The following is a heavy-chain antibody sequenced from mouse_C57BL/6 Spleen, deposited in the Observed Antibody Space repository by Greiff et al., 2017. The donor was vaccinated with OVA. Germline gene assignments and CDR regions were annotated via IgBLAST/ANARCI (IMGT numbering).Heavy chain of an antibody. Sequence: VQLQQSGPELVKPGASVKISCKASGYSFTGYYMNWVKQSPEKSLEWIGEINPSTGGTTYNQKFKAKATLTVDKSSSTADMQLKSLTSEDSAVYYCARRPPRGYAMDYWGQGTSVTVSS. J-gene: IGHJ4*01. CDR1: GYSFTGYY. V-gene: IGHV1-42*01. CDR3: ARRPPRGYAMDY. CDR2: INPSTGGT.